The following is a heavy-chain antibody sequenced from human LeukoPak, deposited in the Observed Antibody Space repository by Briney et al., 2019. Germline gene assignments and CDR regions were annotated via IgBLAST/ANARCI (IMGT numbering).Heavy chain of an antibody. Sequence: PGGSLKLSCAPSGFTFSTNWMRWVRQAPEKELVWVDNINQDGSVKYYVDSVKGRFTISRDNARNSLYLHMDSLRAEDTAIYYCARIYSESYIDYWGQGTLVTVSS. CDR3: ARIYSESYIDY. CDR2: INQDGSVK. CDR1: GFTFSTNW. J-gene: IGHJ4*02. D-gene: IGHD3-10*01. V-gene: IGHV3-7*01.